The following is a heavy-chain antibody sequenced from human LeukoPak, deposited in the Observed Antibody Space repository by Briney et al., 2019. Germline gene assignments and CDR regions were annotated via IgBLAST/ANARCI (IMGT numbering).Heavy chain of an antibody. Sequence: SETLSLTCTVSGDSISTYYWSWIRQPAGKGLEWIGRISYISGNTNYNPSLKSRVTISVDQSKNQFSLDLTSVTAADTAVYYCARLLSGPRAYFDYWAQGTLVTVSA. V-gene: IGHV4-4*07. CDR1: GDSISTYY. CDR2: ISYISGNT. CDR3: ARLLSGPRAYFDY. J-gene: IGHJ4*02. D-gene: IGHD2-15*01.